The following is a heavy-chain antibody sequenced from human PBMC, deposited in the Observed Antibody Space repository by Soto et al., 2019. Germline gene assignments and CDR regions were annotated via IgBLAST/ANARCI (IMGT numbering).Heavy chain of an antibody. CDR3: ARHVYDSGYYSVQGLDV. CDR1: GGSIGSGEYY. Sequence: QLHLQESGPGLVKPSETLSLTCTVSGGSIGSGEYYWGWIRQTPGKGLEWIGAIAYTGTTDDNPNLTSRAIIYLDAYKMQFSLRLSSLTAADTAVYYCARHVYDSGYYSVQGLDVWGQGTTVTVSS. D-gene: IGHD3-10*01. CDR2: IAYTGTT. V-gene: IGHV4-39*01. J-gene: IGHJ6*02.